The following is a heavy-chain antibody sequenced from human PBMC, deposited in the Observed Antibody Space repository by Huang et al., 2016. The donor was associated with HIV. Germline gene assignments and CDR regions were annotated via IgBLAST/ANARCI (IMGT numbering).Heavy chain of an antibody. D-gene: IGHD3-10*01. CDR2: IYYRGRT. Sequence: QLQLQESGPGLVKPSETLSLTCTVPGGSIRSDNYYWGWIRQPPGKGLEWIGSIYYRGRTYYNPSLKSRVTITVDTSKNQFSLKMRSVTAADTAVYYCARLPGSITMIRGVITDPYWGQGTLVTVSS. V-gene: IGHV4-39*01. CDR1: GGSIRSDNYY. CDR3: ARLPGSITMIRGVITDPY. J-gene: IGHJ4*02.